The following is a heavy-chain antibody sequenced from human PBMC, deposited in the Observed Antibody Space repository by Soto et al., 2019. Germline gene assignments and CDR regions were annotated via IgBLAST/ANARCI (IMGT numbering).Heavy chain of an antibody. J-gene: IGHJ4*02. D-gene: IGHD3-3*01. CDR1: GYTFTSYA. V-gene: IGHV1-3*01. CDR3: ARGLRFLEWLPTYRSHFDY. Sequence: QVQLVQSGAEVKKPGASVKVSCKASGYTFTSYAMHWVRQAPGQRLEWMGWINAGNGNTKYSQKFQGRVTITRDTSASTAYMELSSLRSEDTAVYYCARGLRFLEWLPTYRSHFDYWGQGTLVTVSS. CDR2: INAGNGNT.